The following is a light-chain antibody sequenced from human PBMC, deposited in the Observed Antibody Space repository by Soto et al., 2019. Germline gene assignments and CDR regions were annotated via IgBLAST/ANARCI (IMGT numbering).Light chain of an antibody. CDR3: QQYGSARFT. V-gene: IGKV3-20*01. CDR1: QSVSSSY. J-gene: IGKJ3*01. Sequence: EIVLTQSPGTLSLSPGERATLSCRASQSVSSSYLAWYQQKPGQAPRLLIYSASSRATGIPDRFSGSGSGKDFPLPISRLEPEDFAGYYCQQYGSARFTFGPGTKVDIK. CDR2: SAS.